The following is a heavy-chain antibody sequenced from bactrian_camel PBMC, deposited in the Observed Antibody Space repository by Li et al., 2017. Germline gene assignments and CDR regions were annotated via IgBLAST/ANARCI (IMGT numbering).Heavy chain of an antibody. D-gene: IGHD4*01. Sequence: HVQLVESGGGLVQPGGSLRLTCAASGFGPKVYCMGWFRQAPGKEREGVAAIALPTGATYYADSVKGRFTISQDNTVELQMNSLKPEDTAMYYCAAGSTYSDYSMYPSDFDNWGHGTQVTVSS. CDR1: GFGPKVYC. V-gene: IGHV3S1*01. CDR3: AAGSTYSDYSMYPSDFDN. J-gene: IGHJ6*01. CDR2: IALPTGAT.